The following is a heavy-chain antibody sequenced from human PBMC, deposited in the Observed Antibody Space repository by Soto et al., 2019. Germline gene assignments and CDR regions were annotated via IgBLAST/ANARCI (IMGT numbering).Heavy chain of an antibody. CDR1: GASISNYY. D-gene: IGHD1-1*01. Sequence: SETLSLTCTVSGASISNYYWSWIRQPAGKGLECLGRIYASGTTTYNPSLRSRVTMSVDTSKNQFSLNLNSVTAADTAVYYCARESRSELGTVEYWGQGTLVTSPQ. CDR3: ARESRSELGTVEY. J-gene: IGHJ4*02. V-gene: IGHV4-4*07. CDR2: IYASGTT.